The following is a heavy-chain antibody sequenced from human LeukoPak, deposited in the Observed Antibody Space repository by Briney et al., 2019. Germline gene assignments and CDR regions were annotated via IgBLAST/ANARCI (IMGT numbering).Heavy chain of an antibody. J-gene: IGHJ5*02. V-gene: IGHV4-39*07. CDR3: ARGLSGTSWFDP. Sequence: SETLSLTCTVSGGSISSSSYYWGWIRQPPGKGLEWIGSIYYSGSTYYNPSLKSRVTISVDTSKNQFSLKLSSVTAADTAVYYCARGLSGTSWFDPWGQGTLVTVSS. D-gene: IGHD1-7*01. CDR2: IYYSGST. CDR1: GGSISSSSYY.